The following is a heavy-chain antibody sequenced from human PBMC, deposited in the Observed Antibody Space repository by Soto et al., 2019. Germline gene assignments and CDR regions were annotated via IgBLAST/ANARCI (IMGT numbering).Heavy chain of an antibody. CDR3: ARRVVADTGQFVYYYYGMDV. J-gene: IGHJ6*02. V-gene: IGHV4-39*01. CDR2: IYYSGST. D-gene: IGHD2-15*01. Sequence: SETLSLTCTVSGGSISSSSYYWGWIRQPPGKGLEWIGSIYYSGSTYYNPSLKSRVTISVDTSKNQFSLKLSSVTAADTAVYYCARRVVADTGQFVYYYYGMDVWGQGTTVTVSS. CDR1: GGSISSSSYY.